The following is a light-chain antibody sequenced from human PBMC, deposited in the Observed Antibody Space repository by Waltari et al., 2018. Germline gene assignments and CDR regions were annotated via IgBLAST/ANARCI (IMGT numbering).Light chain of an antibody. CDR1: QSLLDSEDGNTY. Sequence: DIVMTQTPLSLPVTLGEPASISCRSSQSLLDSEDGNTYLDWYLQKPGQYPQLLIYEVSNRASGVPDRFSGSGSDTDFTLKISRVEAEDVGVYYCMQGIEYPWTFGQETKVEIK. CDR2: EVS. CDR3: MQGIEYPWT. V-gene: IGKV2-40*01. J-gene: IGKJ1*01.